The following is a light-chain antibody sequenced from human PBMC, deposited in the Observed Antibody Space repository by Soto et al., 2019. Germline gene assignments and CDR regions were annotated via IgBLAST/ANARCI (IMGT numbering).Light chain of an antibody. CDR2: GAS. V-gene: IGKV3-11*01. CDR3: QQHSHWPPWT. J-gene: IGKJ1*01. Sequence: VVLTQSHATLSLSPGERATLSCRASANVRTFVDWYPQKPGQAPRLLIHGASNRATGIPDRFSGSGSGTDFTLTISNLEPEDFAVYYCQQHSHWPPWTFGQGTKVDNK. CDR1: ANVRTF.